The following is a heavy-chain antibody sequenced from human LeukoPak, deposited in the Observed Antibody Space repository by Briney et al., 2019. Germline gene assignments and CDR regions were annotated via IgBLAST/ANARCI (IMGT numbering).Heavy chain of an antibody. D-gene: IGHD5-12*01. CDR3: AKHRQKVATKGPFDY. J-gene: IGHJ4*02. V-gene: IGHV3-30*18. CDR2: ISYDGSNK. CDR1: GFTFSSYG. Sequence: GRSLRLSCAASGFTFSSYGMHWVRQAPGKGVEWVAVISYDGSNKYYADSVKGRFTISRDNSKNTLYLQMNSLRAEDTAVYYCAKHRQKVATKGPFDYWGQGTLVTVSS.